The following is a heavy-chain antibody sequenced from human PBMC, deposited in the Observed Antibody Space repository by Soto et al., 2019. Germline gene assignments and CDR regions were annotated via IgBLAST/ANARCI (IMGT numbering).Heavy chain of an antibody. J-gene: IGHJ6*02. V-gene: IGHV3-23*01. Sequence: EVQLLESGGGLVQPGGSLRLSCAASGFTFSSYVMSWVRQAPGKGLEGVSGISGSGGSTYYADSVKGRFTISRYNSKNTLYLQRNSLRAEDTAVYYCAKDPIAEAGPAGRYGMDVWGQGTTVTVSS. D-gene: IGHD6-19*01. CDR1: GFTFSSYV. CDR2: ISGSGGST. CDR3: AKDPIAEAGPAGRYGMDV.